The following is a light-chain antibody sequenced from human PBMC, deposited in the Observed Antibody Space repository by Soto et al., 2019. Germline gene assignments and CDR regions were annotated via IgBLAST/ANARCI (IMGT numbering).Light chain of an antibody. CDR1: SGDVGAYNY. CDR2: AVT. Sequence: QSALTQPRSVSGSPGQSVTISCTGTSGDVGAYNYVSWYQHHPGKAPKLMIYAVTKRPSGVPDRFSASKSGNTASLTISGLQAEDEADYFCCPFAGSSSFVVFGGGTKLTVL. V-gene: IGLV2-11*01. J-gene: IGLJ2*01. CDR3: CPFAGSSSFVV.